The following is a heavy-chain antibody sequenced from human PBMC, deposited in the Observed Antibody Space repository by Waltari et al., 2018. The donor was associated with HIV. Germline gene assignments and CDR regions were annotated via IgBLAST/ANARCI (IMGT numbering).Heavy chain of an antibody. V-gene: IGHV1-8*01. CDR1: GYAFATYD. J-gene: IGHJ6*02. Sequence: QVQLVQSGAEVKKPGASVTVSCTASGYAFATYDVNWVRQATGQGPEWMGWMSPNSGNTVYAQEFQGRVTMTRDTSISTVYMELSSLTSEDTAVYYCARGGSASMDVWGQGTTVTVSS. CDR3: ARGGSASMDV. CDR2: MSPNSGNT.